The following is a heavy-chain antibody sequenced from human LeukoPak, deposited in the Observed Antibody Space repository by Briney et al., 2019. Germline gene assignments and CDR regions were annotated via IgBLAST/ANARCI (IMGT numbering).Heavy chain of an antibody. Sequence: GGSLRLSCAASGFTFSSYSMNWVRQAPGKGLEWVSSISSSSSNMHYADSVKGRLTISRDNAENSLYLQINSLRAEDTAVYYCVRGDNRDYWGQGTLVTVSS. CDR3: VRGDNRDY. CDR1: GFTFSSYS. J-gene: IGHJ4*02. V-gene: IGHV3-21*01. D-gene: IGHD1-14*01. CDR2: ISSSSSNM.